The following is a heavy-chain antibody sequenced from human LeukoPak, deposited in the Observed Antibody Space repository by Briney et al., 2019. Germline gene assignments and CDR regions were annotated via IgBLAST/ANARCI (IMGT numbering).Heavy chain of an antibody. J-gene: IGHJ6*02. D-gene: IGHD2-2*01. V-gene: IGHV4-39*07. CDR1: GGSISSSSYY. Sequence: PSETLSLTCTVSGGSISSSSYYWGWIRQPPGKGLEWIGSIYYSGSTCYNPSLKSRVTISVDTSKNQFSLKLSSVTAADTAVYYCARAPATGYYYYGMDVWGQGTTVTVTS. CDR3: ARAPATGYYYYGMDV. CDR2: IYYSGST.